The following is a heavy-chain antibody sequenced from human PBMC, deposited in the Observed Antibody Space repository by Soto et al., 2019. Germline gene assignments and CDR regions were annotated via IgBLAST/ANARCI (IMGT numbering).Heavy chain of an antibody. CDR1: GYTFTGYY. J-gene: IGHJ3*02. CDR3: ARVAGVDCTNGVCYANDASDI. V-gene: IGHV1-8*02. D-gene: IGHD2-8*01. CDR2: MNPNSGNT. Sequence: ASVKVSCKASGYTFTGYYMHWVRQATGQGLEWMGWMNPNSGNTGYAQKFQGRVTMTRNTSISTAYMELSSLRSEDTAVYYCARVAGVDCTNGVCYANDASDIWGQGTMVTVSS.